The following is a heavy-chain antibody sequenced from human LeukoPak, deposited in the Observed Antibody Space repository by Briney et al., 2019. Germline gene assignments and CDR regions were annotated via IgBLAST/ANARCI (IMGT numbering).Heavy chain of an antibody. CDR3: AKDLGSNDAFDI. J-gene: IGHJ3*02. V-gene: IGHV3-23*01. Sequence: AGSLRPSCAASRFTLSTYAMSWVRQPPGNGLEWVSAISGRGGSTYYADAVKGRFTISRDNSKNTLYLQMNSLRAEDTAVYYCAKDLGSNDAFDIWGQGTMVTVSS. CDR2: ISGRGGST. D-gene: IGHD6-13*01. CDR1: RFTLSTYA.